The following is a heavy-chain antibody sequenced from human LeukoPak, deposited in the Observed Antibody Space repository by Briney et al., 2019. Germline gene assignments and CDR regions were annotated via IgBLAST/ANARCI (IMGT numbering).Heavy chain of an antibody. CDR2: ISGSGGST. Sequence: PGGSLRLSCAASGFTFSSYAMSWVRQAPGKGLEWVSAISGSGGSTYYADSVKGRFTISRDNSKNTLYLQMNSLRAEDTAVYYCAKAPSVVPAATLDYWGQGTLVTVSS. J-gene: IGHJ4*02. CDR3: AKAPSVVPAATLDY. CDR1: GFTFSSYA. V-gene: IGHV3-23*01. D-gene: IGHD2-2*01.